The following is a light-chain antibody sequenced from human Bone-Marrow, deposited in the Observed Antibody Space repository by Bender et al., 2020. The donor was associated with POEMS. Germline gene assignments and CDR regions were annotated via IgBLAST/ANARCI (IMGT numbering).Light chain of an antibody. Sequence: SYELSQPPSVSVSPGQTAHITCSGDKLGYKYVSWYQQKPGQSPVPVIYQDTKRPSGIPERFSGSKSGNTASLTISGLQADDEADYYCSSYANDTLKFGGGTKLTVL. CDR3: SSYANDTLK. J-gene: IGLJ3*02. V-gene: IGLV3-1*01. CDR1: KLGYKY. CDR2: QDT.